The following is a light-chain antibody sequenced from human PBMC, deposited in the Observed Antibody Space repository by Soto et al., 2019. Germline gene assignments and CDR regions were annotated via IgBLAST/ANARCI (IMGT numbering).Light chain of an antibody. J-gene: IGKJ1*01. Sequence: DIQMTQSPSSLSASVGDRVTITCRTSQPISDYLNWYQQKPGKAPSLLIYTASSLQTGVPSRFSSSGSGTHFTLTISSLQPEDFATYYCQQSYNTPRPFGQGTKVDIK. CDR3: QQSYNTPRP. CDR2: TAS. CDR1: QPISDY. V-gene: IGKV1-39*01.